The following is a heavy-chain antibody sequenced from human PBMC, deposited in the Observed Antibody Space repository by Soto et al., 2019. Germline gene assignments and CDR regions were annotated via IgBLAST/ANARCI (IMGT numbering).Heavy chain of an antibody. J-gene: IGHJ5*02. V-gene: IGHV1-69*06. CDR3: ARGNYYGSGSYMVDP. D-gene: IGHD3-10*01. CDR2: VIPMFGRV. Sequence: GASVKVSCKTYGGTFTSYSVTWVRQSPGQGLEWMGEVIPMFGRVNYAQNFQGRVTIIADKSTSTGYMELSSLGSEDTAVYYCARGNYYGSGSYMVDPWGQGTLVTVSS. CDR1: GGTFTSYS.